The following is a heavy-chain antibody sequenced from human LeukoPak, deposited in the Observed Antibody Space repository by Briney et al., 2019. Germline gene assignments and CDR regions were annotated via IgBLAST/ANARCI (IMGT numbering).Heavy chain of an antibody. Sequence: GGSLRLSCAASGFTFSNYAMSWVRQAPGKGLVWVSRINSDGSSTSYADSVKGRFTISRDNAKNTLSLQMNSLRADDTAVYYCARGYSGTYRIDYWGQGTLVTVST. CDR2: INSDGSST. V-gene: IGHV3-74*01. CDR3: ARGYSGTYRIDY. D-gene: IGHD1-26*01. J-gene: IGHJ4*02. CDR1: GFTFSNYA.